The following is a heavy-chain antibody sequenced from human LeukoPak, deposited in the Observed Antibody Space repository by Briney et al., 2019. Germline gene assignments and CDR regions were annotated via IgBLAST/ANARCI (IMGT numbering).Heavy chain of an antibody. CDR2: ITVASGNT. CDR1: GYTFITSS. CDR3: VGGSLGY. Sequence: ASVKVSCKTLGYTFITSSIYWVRQAPGQRLEWLGWITVASGNTRYSENLQGRITLTRDTSANTAYMELRNLRSEDTAVYYCVGGSLGYWGQGTLVTVSS. V-gene: IGHV1-3*01. J-gene: IGHJ4*02.